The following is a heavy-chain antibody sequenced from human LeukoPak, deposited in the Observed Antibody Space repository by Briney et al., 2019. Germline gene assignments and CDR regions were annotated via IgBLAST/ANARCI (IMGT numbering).Heavy chain of an antibody. Sequence: GGSLRLSCAASGFTFSSYGMYWVRQAPGKGLEWVAVIWYDGSNKYYADSVKGRFTISRDNSKNTLYLQMNSLRAEDTAVYYCAKEGSSWSSSDFDYWGQGTLVTVSS. CDR3: AKEGSSWSSSDFDY. V-gene: IGHV3-33*06. J-gene: IGHJ4*02. D-gene: IGHD6-13*01. CDR2: IWYDGSNK. CDR1: GFTFSSYG.